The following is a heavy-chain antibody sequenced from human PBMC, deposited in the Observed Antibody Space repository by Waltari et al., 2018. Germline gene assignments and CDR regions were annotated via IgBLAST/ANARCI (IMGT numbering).Heavy chain of an antibody. V-gene: IGHV3-53*01. CDR1: GFTVSSNY. D-gene: IGHD4-17*01. J-gene: IGHJ4*02. CDR2: IYSGGST. Sequence: EVQLVESGGGLVKPGGSLRLSCAASGFTVSSNYMSWVRQAPGKGLEWVSVIYSGGSTYYADSVKGRFTISRDNSKNTLYLQMNSLRAEDTAVYYCARMGAAGDYSFDYWGQGTLVTVSS. CDR3: ARMGAAGDYSFDY.